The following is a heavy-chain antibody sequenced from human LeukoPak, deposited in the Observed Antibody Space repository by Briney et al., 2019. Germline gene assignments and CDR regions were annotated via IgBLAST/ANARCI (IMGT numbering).Heavy chain of an antibody. J-gene: IGHJ4*02. D-gene: IGHD1-26*01. CDR3: VREGGSFLFEY. CDR1: GFTFSDYE. V-gene: IGHV3-48*03. Sequence: PGGSLRLSCAASGFTFSDYEMSWVRQAPGKGLEWVSYISSSGRTIYYADSVKGRFTISRDNAKNSLYLQMNSLRAEDTAIYYCVREGGSFLFEYWGQGTLVTVSS. CDR2: ISSSGRTI.